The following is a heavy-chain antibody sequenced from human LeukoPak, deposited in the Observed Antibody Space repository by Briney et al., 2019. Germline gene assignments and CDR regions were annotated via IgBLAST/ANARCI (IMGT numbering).Heavy chain of an antibody. Sequence: PSETLSLTCTVSGGSISSSSYYWGWIRQPPGKGLEWSGSIYYSGSTYYNPSLKSRVTISVDTSKDQFSLKLSSVTAADTAVYYCARPNRNWEFDYWGQGTLVTVSS. CDR1: GGSISSSSYY. D-gene: IGHD1-14*01. CDR3: ARPNRNWEFDY. V-gene: IGHV4-39*01. J-gene: IGHJ4*02. CDR2: IYYSGST.